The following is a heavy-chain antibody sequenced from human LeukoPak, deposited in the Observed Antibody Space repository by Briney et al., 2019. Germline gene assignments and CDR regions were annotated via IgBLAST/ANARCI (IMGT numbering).Heavy chain of an antibody. V-gene: IGHV3-23*01. D-gene: IGHD2-2*01. CDR1: GFTFSSYA. CDR3: AKDHCSSTSCYYYYYYMDV. CDR2: ISGSGGST. J-gene: IGHJ6*03. Sequence: GGSLRLSCAASGFTFSSYAMSWVRQAPGKGLEWVSAISGSGGSTNYADSVKGRFTISRDNSKNTLYLQMNSLRAEDTAVYYCAKDHCSSTSCYYYYYYMDVWGKGTTVTVSS.